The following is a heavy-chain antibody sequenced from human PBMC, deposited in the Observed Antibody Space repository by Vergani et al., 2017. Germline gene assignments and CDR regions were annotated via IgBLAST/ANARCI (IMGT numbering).Heavy chain of an antibody. CDR2: IYWDDDK. CDR3: AHLLGYCSGGSCYFEYFQH. D-gene: IGHD2-15*01. V-gene: IGHV2-5*02. CDR1: GFSLSTSGVG. J-gene: IGHJ1*01. Sequence: QITLKESGPTLVKPTQTLTLTCTFSGFSLSTSGVGVGWIRQPPGKALEWLALIYWDDDKRYSPSLKSRLTITKDTSKNQVVLTITNMDPVDTATYYCAHLLGYCSGGSCYFEYFQHWGQGTLVTVSA.